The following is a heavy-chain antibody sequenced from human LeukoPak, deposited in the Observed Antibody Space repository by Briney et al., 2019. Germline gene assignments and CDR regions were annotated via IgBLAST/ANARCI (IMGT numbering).Heavy chain of an antibody. CDR2: IGGSGANT. CDR1: GLTFSRYA. Sequence: SGGSLRLSCAASGLTFSRYAMSWVRQAPGKGLEWVSGIGGSGANTYYADSVKGRFTISRDNSKNTVYLQMNSLRAEDTAVYYCAKDGYSGYGYYFDYWGQGTLVTVSS. D-gene: IGHD5-12*01. J-gene: IGHJ4*02. V-gene: IGHV3-23*01. CDR3: AKDGYSGYGYYFDY.